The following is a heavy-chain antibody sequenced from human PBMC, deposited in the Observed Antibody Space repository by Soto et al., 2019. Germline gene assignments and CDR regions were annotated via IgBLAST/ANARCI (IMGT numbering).Heavy chain of an antibody. J-gene: IGHJ5*02. D-gene: IGHD3-22*01. CDR2: ISACNGNT. Sequence: GASVKVSCKASGYTFTSYGISWVRQAPGQGLEWMGWISACNGNTNYAQKLQGRVTMATDTSTSTAYMELRSLRSDDTAVYYCARAFVVVITMVDWFDPWGQGTLVTVSS. CDR1: GYTFTSYG. V-gene: IGHV1-18*01. CDR3: ARAFVVVITMVDWFDP.